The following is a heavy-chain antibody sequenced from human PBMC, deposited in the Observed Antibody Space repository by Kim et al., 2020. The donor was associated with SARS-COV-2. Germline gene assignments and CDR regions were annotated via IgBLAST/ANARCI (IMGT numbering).Heavy chain of an antibody. Sequence: ASVKVSCKASGYTFTSYGISWVRQAPGQGLEWMGWISAYNGNTNYAQKLQGRVTMTTDTSTSTAYMELRSLRSDDTAVYYCARDRAQYYDFWSGYLMKYYYYMDVWGKGTTVTVSS. V-gene: IGHV1-18*01. CDR3: ARDRAQYYDFWSGYLMKYYYYMDV. D-gene: IGHD3-3*01. CDR2: ISAYNGNT. J-gene: IGHJ6*03. CDR1: GYTFTSYG.